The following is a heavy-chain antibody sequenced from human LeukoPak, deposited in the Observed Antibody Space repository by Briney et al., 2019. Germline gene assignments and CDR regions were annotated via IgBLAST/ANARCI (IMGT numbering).Heavy chain of an antibody. CDR1: GSTFTSHW. Sequence: GESLKISCKDSGSTFTSHWIGWVRQMPGKGLEWMGVIYPADSETTYSPSFQGQVTISADKSISTAYLQWSSLKASDTAMYYCATPTTGCSSTGCYLLFWGQGTLVTVSS. CDR3: ATPTTGCSSTGCYLLF. CDR2: IYPADSET. V-gene: IGHV5-51*01. J-gene: IGHJ4*02. D-gene: IGHD2-2*01.